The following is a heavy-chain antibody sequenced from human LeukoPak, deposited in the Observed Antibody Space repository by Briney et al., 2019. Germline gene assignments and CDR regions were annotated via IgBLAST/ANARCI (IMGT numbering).Heavy chain of an antibody. CDR1: GSSVSSSTYY. CDR2: IYHSGDT. V-gene: IGHV4-39*07. D-gene: IGHD2-15*01. CDR3: ARTPRYCSGGSCHVLFDF. J-gene: IGHJ4*02. Sequence: PSDTLSLTCTVSGSSVSSSTYYWGWIRQPPGKGLEWIASIYHSGDTYYNPSLKSRVTILVDTSKNQLSLRLTSVTAADTAVYYCARTPRYCSGGSCHVLFDFWGQGTLVTVSS.